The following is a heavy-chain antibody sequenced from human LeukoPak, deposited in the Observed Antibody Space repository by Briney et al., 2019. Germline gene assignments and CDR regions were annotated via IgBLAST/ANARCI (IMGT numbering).Heavy chain of an antibody. Sequence: AASVKVSCKASGGTFSSYAISWVRQAPGQGLEWMGRIIPILSIANYAQKFQGRVTITTDESTSTAYMELSSLRSEDTAVYYCASRIAYCSSTSCQHVAAAGPGAFDIWGQGTMVTVSS. J-gene: IGHJ3*02. CDR2: IIPILSIA. CDR3: ASRIAYCSSTSCQHVAAAGPGAFDI. V-gene: IGHV1-69*04. CDR1: GGTFSSYA. D-gene: IGHD2-2*01.